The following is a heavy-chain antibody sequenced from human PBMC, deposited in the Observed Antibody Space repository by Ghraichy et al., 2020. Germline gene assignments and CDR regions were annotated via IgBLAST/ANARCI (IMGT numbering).Heavy chain of an antibody. J-gene: IGHJ6*02. CDR1: TYPFTSYG. CDR3: AREVTIITAAVAAYYIYYVLDV. Sequence: ASVKVSCKASTYPFTSYGIRWVRQAPGQGLEWMGWINPNSGDTNYALKFHGRVTMTRDTSISTAYMELSGLRSDDTAVYYCAREVTIITAAVAAYYIYYVLDVWGRGTTVTVSS. CDR2: INPNSGDT. D-gene: IGHD2-15*01. V-gene: IGHV1-2*02.